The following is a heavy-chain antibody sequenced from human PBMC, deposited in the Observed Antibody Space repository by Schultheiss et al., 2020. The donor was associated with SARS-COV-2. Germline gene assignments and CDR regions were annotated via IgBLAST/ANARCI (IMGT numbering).Heavy chain of an antibody. J-gene: IGHJ5*02. CDR1: GGSFSGYY. Sequence: SEALSLTCAVYGGSFSGYYWSWIRQPPGKGLEWIGEINHSGSTNYNPSLKSRVTISVDTSKNQFSLKLSSVTAADTAVYYCARGLGYCSSTSCYNWFDPWGQGTLVTVSS. CDR2: INHSGST. CDR3: ARGLGYCSSTSCYNWFDP. D-gene: IGHD2-2*02. V-gene: IGHV4-34*01.